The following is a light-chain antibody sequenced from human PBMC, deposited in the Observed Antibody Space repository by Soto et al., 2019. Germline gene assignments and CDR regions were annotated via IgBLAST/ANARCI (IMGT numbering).Light chain of an antibody. CDR1: SSDVGGYNY. Sequence: QSALTQPASVSGSPGQSITISCTGTSSDVGGYNYVSWYQQHPGKAPKLMIYDVSNRPSGVSNRFSGSKSGNTASLTISGHQAEDEDDYYCCSYTSSSTLMVFGGGTKLTVL. J-gene: IGLJ2*01. CDR3: CSYTSSSTLMV. V-gene: IGLV2-14*01. CDR2: DVS.